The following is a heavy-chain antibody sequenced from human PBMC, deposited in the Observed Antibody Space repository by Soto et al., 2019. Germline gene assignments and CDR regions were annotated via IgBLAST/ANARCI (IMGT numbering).Heavy chain of an antibody. J-gene: IGHJ3*02. CDR3: ARSRHGYRFAFDI. Sequence: QVQLQESGPGLVKPSETLSLTCTVSGDSISSYYWSWIRQPPGKGLEWIGYMYYSGSTNYNPSLKSRVTISADTSKNQFSLKLNSVTPADTAVYYCARSRHGYRFAFDIWGQGTMVTVSS. D-gene: IGHD5-12*01. V-gene: IGHV4-59*01. CDR2: MYYSGST. CDR1: GDSISSYY.